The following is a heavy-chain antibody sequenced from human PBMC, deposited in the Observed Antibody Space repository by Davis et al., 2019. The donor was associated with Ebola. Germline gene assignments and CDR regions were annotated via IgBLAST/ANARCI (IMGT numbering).Heavy chain of an antibody. CDR2: INAGNGNT. Sequence: ASVPVSCKASRYTFTSYAMHWVRQAPGQRLEWMGWINAGNGNTKYSQKFQGTVTITRDTSASTAYMELSSLRSEDTAVYYCARDGESRWIQLADYWGQGTLVTVSS. CDR1: RYTFTSYA. CDR3: ARDGESRWIQLADY. D-gene: IGHD5-24*01. J-gene: IGHJ4*02. V-gene: IGHV1-3*01.